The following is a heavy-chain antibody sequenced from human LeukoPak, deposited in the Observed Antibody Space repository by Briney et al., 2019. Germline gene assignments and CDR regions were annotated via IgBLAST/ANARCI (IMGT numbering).Heavy chain of an antibody. Sequence: GGSLRLSCAASGFTFNVYAMNWVRQAPGKGLEWVSTITSSGADIFYAASVKGRFTVSRDNSKNTVFLQMSRLRVEDTAVYYCAKQDILSGWGLWGQGTLVTVSS. J-gene: IGHJ1*01. CDR1: GFTFNVYA. CDR2: ITSSGADI. D-gene: IGHD3-9*01. V-gene: IGHV3-23*01. CDR3: AKQDILSGWGL.